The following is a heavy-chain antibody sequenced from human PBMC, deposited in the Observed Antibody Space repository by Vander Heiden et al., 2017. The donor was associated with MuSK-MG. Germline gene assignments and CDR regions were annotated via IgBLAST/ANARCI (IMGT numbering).Heavy chain of an antibody. CDR2: ISSSSSTI. V-gene: IGHV3-48*04. D-gene: IGHD5-18*01. CDR1: GFTFSRYG. Sequence: EVQLVESGGGLVQPGGSLRLSCAASGFTFSRYGRNWVRQAPGKGLEWVSYISSSSSTIYYADSVKGRFTISRDNAKNSLYLQMNSLRAEDTAVYYCARDLGGYSYGGDYWGQGTLVTVSS. CDR3: ARDLGGYSYGGDY. J-gene: IGHJ4*02.